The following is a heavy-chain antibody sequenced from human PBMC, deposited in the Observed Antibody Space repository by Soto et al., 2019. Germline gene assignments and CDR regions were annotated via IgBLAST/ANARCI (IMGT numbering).Heavy chain of an antibody. CDR3: ARASLPPHLFGVVIINSYYYYYYMDV. J-gene: IGHJ6*03. CDR2: MNPNSGNT. D-gene: IGHD3-3*01. Sequence: ASVKVSCKASGYTFTSYDINWVRQATGQGLEWMGWMNPNSGNTGYAQKFQGRVTMTRNTSISTAYMELSSLRSEDTAVYYCARASLPPHLFGVVIINSYYYYYYMDVWGKGTTVTVSS. V-gene: IGHV1-8*01. CDR1: GYTFTSYD.